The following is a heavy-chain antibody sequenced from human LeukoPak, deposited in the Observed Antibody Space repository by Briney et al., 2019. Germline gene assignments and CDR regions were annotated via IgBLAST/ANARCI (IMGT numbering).Heavy chain of an antibody. CDR2: TSYRSKWYN. D-gene: IGHD1-1*01. J-gene: IGHJ4*02. Sequence: SQTLSLTCAISGDXVSSNSAAWNWIRQSPSRCLEWLGRTSYRSKWYNNYAVSVKSRITINPDTSKNQFSLQLKSVTPEDTAVYYCARWQHDTAFFDYWGQGTLVTVSS. CDR1: GDXVSSNSAA. V-gene: IGHV6-1*01. CDR3: ARWQHDTAFFDY.